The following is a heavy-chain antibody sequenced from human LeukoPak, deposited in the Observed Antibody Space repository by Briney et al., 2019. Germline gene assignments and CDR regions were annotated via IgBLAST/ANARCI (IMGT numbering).Heavy chain of an antibody. CDR2: ISSSGSTI. J-gene: IGHJ6*04. CDR1: GLTFSSYA. CDR3: AELGITMIGGV. Sequence: PGRSLRLACAASGLTFSSYAMYWVRQAPGKGLEWVSYISSSGSTIYYADSVKGRFTISRDNAKNSLYLQMNSLRAEDTAVYYCAELGITMIGGVWGKGTTVTISS. V-gene: IGHV3-48*03. D-gene: IGHD3-10*02.